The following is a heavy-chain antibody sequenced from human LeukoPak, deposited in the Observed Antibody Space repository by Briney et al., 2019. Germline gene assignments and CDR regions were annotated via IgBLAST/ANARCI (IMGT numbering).Heavy chain of an antibody. V-gene: IGHV1-8*01. CDR2: MNPNSGNT. CDR3: ASIVGAKRGFWFDP. CDR1: GYTFTSYD. J-gene: IGHJ5*02. Sequence: ASVKVSCKASGYTFTSYDINWVRQANGQGLEWMGWMNPNSGNTGYAQKFQGRVTMTRNTSISTAYMELSSLRSEDTAVYYCASIVGAKRGFWFDPWAREPWSPSPQ. D-gene: IGHD1-26*01.